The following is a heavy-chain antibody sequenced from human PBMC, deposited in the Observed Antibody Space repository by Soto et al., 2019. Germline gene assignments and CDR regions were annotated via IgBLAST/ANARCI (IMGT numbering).Heavy chain of an antibody. CDR1: GASISSTSYF. CDR2: FYLSEST. V-gene: IGHV4-39*01. CDR3: TVGNSGAYRAWFDP. Sequence: QLQLQESGPGLVKPSETLSLTCTVSGASISSTSYFWGWIRQPPGKGLEWVGSFYLSESTHNTPPLNSRVTTSVDTPKNQFPLRLTSLTAADTAVYYCTVGNSGAYRAWFDPGGQGTLVTVSS. D-gene: IGHD6-25*01. J-gene: IGHJ5*02.